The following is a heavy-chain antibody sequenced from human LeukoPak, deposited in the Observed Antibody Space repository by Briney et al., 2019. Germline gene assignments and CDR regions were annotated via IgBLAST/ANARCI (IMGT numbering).Heavy chain of an antibody. J-gene: IGHJ4*02. CDR3: ARDYYGSGTVGYFDY. V-gene: IGHV1-69*05. Sequence: GSSVKVSCKASGGTFSSYAISWVRQAPGQGLEWMGGIIPIFGTANYAQKFQGRVTITTDESTSTAYMELSSLRSEDTAVYYCARDYYGSGTVGYFDYWGQGTLVTVSS. D-gene: IGHD3-10*01. CDR2: IIPIFGTA. CDR1: GGTFSSYA.